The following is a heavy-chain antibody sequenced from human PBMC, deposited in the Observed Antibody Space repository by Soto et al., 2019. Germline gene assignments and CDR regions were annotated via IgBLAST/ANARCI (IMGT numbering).Heavy chain of an antibody. J-gene: IGHJ4*02. Sequence: QVQLQQWGAGLLKPSETLSLTCAVYGGSFSGYYWSWIRQPPGKGLEWIGEINHSGSTNYNPSLKSRVTISVDTSKNQFSLKLSSVAAADTAVYFCARGSKYGYKAAAGICYWGQGTLGTVSS. CDR2: INHSGST. D-gene: IGHD6-13*01. CDR1: GGSFSGYY. V-gene: IGHV4-34*01. CDR3: ARGSKYGYKAAAGICY.